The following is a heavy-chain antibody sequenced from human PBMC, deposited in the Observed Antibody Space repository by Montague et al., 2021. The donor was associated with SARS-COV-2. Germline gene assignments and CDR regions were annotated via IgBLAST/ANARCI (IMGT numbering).Heavy chain of an antibody. D-gene: IGHD3-9*01. CDR3: VRHPHDDGLNGPPDF. V-gene: IGHV4-59*08. CDR2: VFYNKGT. J-gene: IGHJ4*02. Sequence: SETLSLTCTVSGVSVTDYYWSWIRQPPGKGLELVGDVFYNKGTNSNPSLKIRVAISVDTSKNQFSLRLTSVTAADPALYSCVRHPHDDGLNGPPDFWDQGTLVTVSS. CDR1: GVSVTDYY.